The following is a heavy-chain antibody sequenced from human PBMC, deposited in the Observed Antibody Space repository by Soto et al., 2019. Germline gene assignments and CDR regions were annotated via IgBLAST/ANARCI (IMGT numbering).Heavy chain of an antibody. J-gene: IGHJ4*02. D-gene: IGHD2-2*01. V-gene: IGHV1-18*04. CDR3: VRDPQRNDY. CDR2: ISASNGNR. Sequence: QVQLVQSGAEVKKPGASVKVSCKASGYDFSSYGISWVRQAPGQGLEWMGWISASNGNRDYAQQFQGRVTMTSDTSRTTAYMEMTSLRSDDKAVYYCVRDPQRNDYWGQGTLVNVSS. CDR1: GYDFSSYG.